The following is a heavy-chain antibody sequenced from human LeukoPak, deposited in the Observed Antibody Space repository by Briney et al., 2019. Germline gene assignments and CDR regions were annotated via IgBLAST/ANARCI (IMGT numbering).Heavy chain of an antibody. J-gene: IGHJ6*03. CDR2: IVVGSGNT. D-gene: IGHD6-13*01. Sequence: SVKVSCKASGFTFTSSAMQWVRQARGQRLEWIGWIVVGSGNTNYAQKFQERVTITRDMSTSTAYMELSSLRSEDTAVYYCAAGRQIAAAGTGYYYYYMDVWGKGTTVTVSS. CDR1: GFTFTSSA. CDR3: AAGRQIAAAGTGYYYYYMDV. V-gene: IGHV1-58*02.